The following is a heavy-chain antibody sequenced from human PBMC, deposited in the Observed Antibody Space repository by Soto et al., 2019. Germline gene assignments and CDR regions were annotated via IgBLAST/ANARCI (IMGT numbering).Heavy chain of an antibody. V-gene: IGHV3-15*01. CDR1: GFTFSNAW. J-gene: IGHJ4*02. CDR2: IKSKTDGGTT. Sequence: EVQLVESGGCLVKPGGSLRLSCAASGFTFSNAWMSWVRQAPGKVLEWVGRIKSKTDGGTTDYAAPVKGRFTLSRDESKNTLYLQMNSLKTEDTAVYYCNPDFPSVQLERLDYWGQGTLVTVSS. D-gene: IGHD1-1*01. CDR3: NPDFPSVQLERLDY.